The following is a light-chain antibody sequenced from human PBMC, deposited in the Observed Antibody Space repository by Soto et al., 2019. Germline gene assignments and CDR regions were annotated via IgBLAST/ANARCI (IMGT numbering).Light chain of an antibody. J-gene: IGKJ2*01. CDR1: QSVSSY. CDR3: QQRSNWPYT. V-gene: IGKV3-11*01. Sequence: EIVLTQSPDTLSLSPGERATLSCRASQSVSSYLAWYQQKPGQAPRLLIYDASNRATGIPARFSGSGSGTDFTLTISSLEPEDFLVYYCQQRSNWPYTFGQGTKLEIK. CDR2: DAS.